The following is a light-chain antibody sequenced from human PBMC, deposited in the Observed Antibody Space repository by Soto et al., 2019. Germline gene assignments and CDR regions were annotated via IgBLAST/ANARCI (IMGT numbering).Light chain of an antibody. CDR1: QSISSW. CDR3: QQYNSYWT. J-gene: IGKJ1*01. V-gene: IGKV1-5*03. CDR2: KAS. Sequence: DIQMTQSPSTLSASVGDRVTITCRASQSISSWLAWYQQKPGKAPKLLIYKASSLESGVPSRFSGSGSGTEIPLNISSLQPDDFATYYSQQYNSYWTFGQGTKVEIK.